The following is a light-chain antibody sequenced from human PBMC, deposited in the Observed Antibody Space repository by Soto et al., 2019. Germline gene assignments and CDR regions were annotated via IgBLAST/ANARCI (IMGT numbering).Light chain of an antibody. CDR1: QSISSSS. Sequence: EIVLTQSPGTLSLSPGQRATLSCRASQSISSSSLAWYQQRPGQAPSLLIYGASRRATGIPDRFSGSGSGTDFTLAISRLEPEDFAVYYCQQYGTSPFTFGPGTKVDIK. V-gene: IGKV3-20*01. CDR2: GAS. J-gene: IGKJ3*01. CDR3: QQYGTSPFT.